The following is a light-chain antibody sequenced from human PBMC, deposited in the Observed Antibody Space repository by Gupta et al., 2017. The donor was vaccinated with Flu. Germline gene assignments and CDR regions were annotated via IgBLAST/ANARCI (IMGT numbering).Light chain of an antibody. J-gene: IGKJ1*01. V-gene: IGKV3-11*01. CDR1: QSVSSY. CDR3: QQRSNWPT. Sequence: SPATLSFSPGERATLSCRASQSVSSYLAWYQQKPGQAPRLLIYDASNRATGIPARFSGSGSGTDFTLTISSLEPEDFAVYYCQQRSNWPTFGQGTKVEIK. CDR2: DAS.